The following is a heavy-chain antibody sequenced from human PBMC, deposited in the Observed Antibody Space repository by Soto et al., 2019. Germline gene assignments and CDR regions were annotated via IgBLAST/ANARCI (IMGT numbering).Heavy chain of an antibody. CDR1: GGSISSSNW. D-gene: IGHD2-2*01. J-gene: IGHJ6*02. CDR3: ARVPAAGDYYYGMDV. V-gene: IGHV4-4*02. CDR2: IYHSGST. Sequence: PSETLSLTCAVSGGSISSSNWWSWVRQPPGKGLEWIGEIYHSGSTNYNPSLKSRVTISVDKPKNQFSLKLSSVTAADTAVYYCARVPAAGDYYYGMDVWGQGTTVTVSS.